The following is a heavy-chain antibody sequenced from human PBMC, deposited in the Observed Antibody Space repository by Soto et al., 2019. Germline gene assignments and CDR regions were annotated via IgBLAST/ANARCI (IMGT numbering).Heavy chain of an antibody. CDR3: ARYSRSGYSSGWGHYYYYGMDV. Sequence: GESLKISCKGSGYSFTSYWISWVRQMPGKGLEWMGRIDPSDSYTNYSPSFQGHVTISADKSISTAYLQWSSLKASDTAMYYCARYSRSGYSSGWGHYYYYGMDVWGQGTTVTVSS. V-gene: IGHV5-10-1*01. CDR1: GYSFTSYW. J-gene: IGHJ6*02. CDR2: IDPSDSYT. D-gene: IGHD6-25*01.